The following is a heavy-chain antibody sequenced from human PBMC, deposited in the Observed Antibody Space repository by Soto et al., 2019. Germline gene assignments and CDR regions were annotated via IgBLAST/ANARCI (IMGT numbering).Heavy chain of an antibody. CDR1: GFSLTTREVG. CDR3: ASWSGRHIRGHDAFDV. J-gene: IGHJ3*01. CDR2: IYWDDDK. V-gene: IGHV2-5*02. Sequence: QITLKESGPTLVKPTQTLTLTCTLSGFSLTTREVGVGWIRQPPGKALEWLGVIYWDDDKRYSPSLKSRLTITQDPSKNQVVLTLTNMDPVDTATYYCASWSGRHIRGHDAFDVWGHGTMITVSS. D-gene: IGHD2-15*01.